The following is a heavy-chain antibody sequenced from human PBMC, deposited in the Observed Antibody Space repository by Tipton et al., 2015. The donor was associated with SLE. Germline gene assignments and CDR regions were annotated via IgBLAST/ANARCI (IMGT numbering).Heavy chain of an antibody. CDR2: IYYSGST. Sequence: TLSLTCAVSGGSISSSSYYWGWIRQPPGKGLEWIGSIYYSGSTYYNPSLKSRVTISVDTSKNQFSLKLSSVTAADTAVYYCARDDPYYGSGSGYFDYWGQGTLVTVSS. CDR3: ARDDPYYGSGSGYFDY. V-gene: IGHV4-39*07. J-gene: IGHJ4*02. D-gene: IGHD3-10*01. CDR1: GGSISSSSYY.